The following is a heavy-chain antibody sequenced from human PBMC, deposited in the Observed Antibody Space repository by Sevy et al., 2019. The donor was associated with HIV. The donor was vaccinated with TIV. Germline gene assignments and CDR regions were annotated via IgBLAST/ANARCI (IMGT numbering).Heavy chain of an antibody. V-gene: IGHV4-34*01. Sequence: SETLSLTCAVYGGSFSGYYWSWIRQPPGMGLEWIGEINHSGSTNYNPSLKSRVTISVDTSKNQFSLKLSSVTAADTAVYYCARLYDFWSGYRGGFDYWGQRTLVTVSS. CDR1: GGSFSGYY. J-gene: IGHJ4*02. CDR2: INHSGST. D-gene: IGHD3-3*01. CDR3: ARLYDFWSGYRGGFDY.